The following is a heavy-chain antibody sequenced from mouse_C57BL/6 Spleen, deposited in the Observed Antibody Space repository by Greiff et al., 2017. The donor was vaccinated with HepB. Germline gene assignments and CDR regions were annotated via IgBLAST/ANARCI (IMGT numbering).Heavy chain of an antibody. V-gene: IGHV5-4*03. D-gene: IGHD2-3*01. CDR2: ISDGGSYT. CDR1: GFTFSSYA. Sequence: EVKLMESGGGLVKPGGSLKLSCAASGFTFSSYAMSWVRQTPEKRLEWVATISDGGSYTYYPDNVKGRFTISRDNAKNNLYLQMSHLKSEDTAMYYCARVYEKDFDYWGQGTTLTVSS. J-gene: IGHJ2*01. CDR3: ARVYEKDFDY.